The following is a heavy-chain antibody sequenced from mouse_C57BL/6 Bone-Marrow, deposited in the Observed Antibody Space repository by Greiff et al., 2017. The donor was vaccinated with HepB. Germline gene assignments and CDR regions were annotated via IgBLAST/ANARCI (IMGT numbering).Heavy chain of an antibody. CDR3: TTYYYGSSPDY. Sequence: EVQLQQSGAELVRPGASVKLSCTASGFNIKDDYMHWVKQRPEQGLEWIGWIDPENGDTEYASKFQGKATITADTSSNTAYLQLSSLTSEDTAVYYCTTYYYGSSPDYWGQGTTLTASS. V-gene: IGHV14-4*01. CDR1: GFNIKDDY. CDR2: IDPENGDT. J-gene: IGHJ2*01. D-gene: IGHD1-1*01.